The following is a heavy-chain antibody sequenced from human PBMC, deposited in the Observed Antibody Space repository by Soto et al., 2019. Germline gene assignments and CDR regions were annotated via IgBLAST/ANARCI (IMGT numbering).Heavy chain of an antibody. D-gene: IGHD3-9*01. Sequence: HPGLSLRLSSGASGFTFSSYSMNWVRQAPGKGLEWVSYISSSSSTIYYADSVKGRFTISRDNAKNSLYLQMNSLRDEDTAVYYCARDWEGGWLPSYNDYYYYGMDVWGQGTTVTVAS. CDR3: ARDWEGGWLPSYNDYYYYGMDV. J-gene: IGHJ6*01. V-gene: IGHV3-48*02. CDR2: ISSSSSTI. CDR1: GFTFSSYS.